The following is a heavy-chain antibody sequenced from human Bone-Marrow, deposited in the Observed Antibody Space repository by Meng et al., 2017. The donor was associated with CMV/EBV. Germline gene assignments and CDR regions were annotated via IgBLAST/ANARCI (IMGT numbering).Heavy chain of an antibody. Sequence: GGSLRLSCAAAGFSFSDYYMSWIRQAPGKGLEWISHITTGDPRRYYADSVRGRFTISRDNSRKSLYLQMNSLRAEDSAVYYCARDVNDDYSTGCRTPGVGWFDPSGQGTLVTVSS. CDR1: GFSFSDYY. V-gene: IGHV3-11*04. J-gene: IGHJ5*02. CDR2: ITTGDPRR. CDR3: ARDVNDDYSTGCRTPGVGWFDP. D-gene: IGHD4-17*01.